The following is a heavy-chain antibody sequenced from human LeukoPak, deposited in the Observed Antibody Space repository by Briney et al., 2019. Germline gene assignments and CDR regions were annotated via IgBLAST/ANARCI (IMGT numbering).Heavy chain of an antibody. D-gene: IGHD2-15*01. Sequence: PGGSLRLSCAASGFTFSSYSMNWVRQAPGKGLEWVSYISSSSSTIYYADSVKGRFTISRDNAKNSLYLQMNSLRDEDTAVYYCARAKVVAARDYYGMDVWGQGTTVTVSS. J-gene: IGHJ6*02. CDR2: ISSSSSTI. V-gene: IGHV3-48*02. CDR3: ARAKVVAARDYYGMDV. CDR1: GFTFSSYS.